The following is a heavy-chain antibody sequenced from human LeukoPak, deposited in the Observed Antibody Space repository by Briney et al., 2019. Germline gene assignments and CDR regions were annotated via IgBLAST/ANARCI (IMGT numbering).Heavy chain of an antibody. CDR1: GFTYSSYE. J-gene: IGHJ6*02. CDR3: ARDREWNDAFEMDV. D-gene: IGHD1-1*01. Sequence: GGALRLSCAASGFTYSSYEMNGPREAPGKGLEGISYISRSGNNIYYTDSVRGRFSISRDDARDSLYLQMNSLRFEDTAVYYCARDREWNDAFEMDVWGQGTTVTVSS. V-gene: IGHV3-48*03. CDR2: ISRSGNNI.